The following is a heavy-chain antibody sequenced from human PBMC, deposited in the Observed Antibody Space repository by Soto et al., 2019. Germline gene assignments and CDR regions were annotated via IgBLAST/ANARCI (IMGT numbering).Heavy chain of an antibody. Sequence: SETLSLTCAVSGGSVTSNNWSTWLSKTPGQGLEWLGEIYRTASTNYNPPLKSRVTISLDKSENQFSLKVTSLTAADTAVDDGASRDPGTSVDYWGQGTLVSVSS. V-gene: IGHV4-4*02. CDR2: IYRTAST. CDR3: ASRDPGTSVDY. J-gene: IGHJ4*02. CDR1: GGSVTSNNW. D-gene: IGHD1-7*01.